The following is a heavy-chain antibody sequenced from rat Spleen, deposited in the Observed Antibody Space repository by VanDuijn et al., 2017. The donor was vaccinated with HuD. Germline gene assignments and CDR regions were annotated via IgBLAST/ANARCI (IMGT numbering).Heavy chain of an antibody. CDR3: ARCSMGIKVMDA. CDR2: ISYSGST. J-gene: IGHJ4*01. D-gene: IGHD1-9*01. CDR1: GYSITSNY. V-gene: IGHV3-1*01. Sequence: EVQLQESGPGLVKPSQSLSLTCSVTGYSITSNYWGWIRKFPGNKMEWMGYISYSGSTSYNPSLKSRISITRHTSKNQFFLQLNSVTTEDTATYYCARCSMGIKVMDAWGQGASVTVSS.